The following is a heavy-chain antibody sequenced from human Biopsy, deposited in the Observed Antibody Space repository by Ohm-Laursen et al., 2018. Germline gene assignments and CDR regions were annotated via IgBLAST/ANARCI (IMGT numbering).Heavy chain of an antibody. CDR3: ARLYRLDDYWNDDPPDAFDV. Sequence: SDTLSLTCTVSGGSLSSYYWSWIRQPPGKGLEWIGYISNRGSTNYNPSLRGRVTISVDTSKKQFSLKLTSVTAADTAVFFCARLYRLDDYWNDDPPDAFDVWGQGTMVTVSS. CDR2: ISNRGST. CDR1: GGSLSSYY. J-gene: IGHJ3*01. D-gene: IGHD3-3*01. V-gene: IGHV4-59*07.